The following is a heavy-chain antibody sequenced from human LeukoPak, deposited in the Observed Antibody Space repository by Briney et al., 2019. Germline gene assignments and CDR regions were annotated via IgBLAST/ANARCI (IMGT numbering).Heavy chain of an antibody. CDR1: GYSINSQY. Sequence: SETLSLTCSVSGYSINSQYWSWIRQLPGKELEWIGYILYGGSSSYNPSLRSRVTMSFYTSKNQFSLQLSSVTTADTAVYYCARGIPLANLVFDFWGQGTLVAVSS. V-gene: IGHV4-59*11. CDR3: ARGIPLANLVFDF. D-gene: IGHD2-8*02. J-gene: IGHJ4*02. CDR2: ILYGGSS.